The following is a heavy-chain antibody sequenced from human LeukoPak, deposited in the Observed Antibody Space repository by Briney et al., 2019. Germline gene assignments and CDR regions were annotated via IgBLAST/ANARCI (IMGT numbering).Heavy chain of an antibody. Sequence: PSETLSLTCAVYGGSFSGYYWSWIRQPAGKGLEWIGRVYTSGSTNYNPSLKSRLTISLDTSKNQFSLRLRSVTAADTAVYYCARVRGDYDNYAFDIWGQGTMVTVSS. V-gene: IGHV4-59*10. CDR1: GGSFSGYY. D-gene: IGHD4-17*01. CDR2: VYTSGST. CDR3: ARVRGDYDNYAFDI. J-gene: IGHJ3*02.